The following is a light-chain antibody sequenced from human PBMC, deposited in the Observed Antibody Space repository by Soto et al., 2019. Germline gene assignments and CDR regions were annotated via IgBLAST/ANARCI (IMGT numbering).Light chain of an antibody. CDR1: QTVTN. V-gene: IGKV3-11*01. CDR2: HAS. CDR3: QQYSSWLRS. J-gene: IGKJ4*01. Sequence: EVVLTQSPATLSLSPGEGASLSCRASQTVTNLAWYQHKPGQAPRLLIYHASTRATGIPARFSGSGSGTAFSLSITTLAPEDFAVYYCQQYSSWLRSFGGGTKVEIK.